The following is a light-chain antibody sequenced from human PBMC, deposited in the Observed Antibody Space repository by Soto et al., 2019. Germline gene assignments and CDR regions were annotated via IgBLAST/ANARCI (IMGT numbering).Light chain of an antibody. Sequence: QSALTQPRSVSGSPGQSVTISCTGTSRDVGGYNYVSWYQQHPGKAPKLMIYDVSKRPSGVPDRFSGSKSGNTASLTISGVQAEDEADYYCCSYAGSFWVFGGGTKVTVL. CDR1: SRDVGGYNY. CDR2: DVS. CDR3: CSYAGSFWV. J-gene: IGLJ3*02. V-gene: IGLV2-11*01.